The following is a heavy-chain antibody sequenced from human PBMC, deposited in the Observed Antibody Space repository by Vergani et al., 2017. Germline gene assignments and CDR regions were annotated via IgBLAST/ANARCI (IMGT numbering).Heavy chain of an antibody. V-gene: IGHV1-69*08. Sequence: QVQLVQSGAEVKKPGSSVKVSCKASGGTFSSYTISWVRQAPGQGLEWMGRIIPILGIANYAQKFQGRVTITADKSTSTAYMELSSLRSEDTAVYYCARDRRGECYDSSGPRPYYYGMDVWGQGTTVTVSS. CDR1: GGTFSSYT. J-gene: IGHJ6*02. CDR3: ARDRRGECYDSSGPRPYYYGMDV. D-gene: IGHD3-22*01. CDR2: IIPILGIA.